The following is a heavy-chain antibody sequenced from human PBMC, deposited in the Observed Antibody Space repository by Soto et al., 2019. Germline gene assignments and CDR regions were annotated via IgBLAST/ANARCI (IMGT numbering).Heavy chain of an antibody. Sequence: ETLSLTCTVSGGSISSYYWSWIRQPAGKGLEWIGRIYTSGSTNYNPSLKSRVTMSVDTSKNQFSLKLSSVTAADTAVYYCARGGLLAAADLWYYYGMDVWGQGTTVTVSS. V-gene: IGHV4-4*07. J-gene: IGHJ6*02. CDR1: GGSISSYY. CDR3: ARGGLLAAADLWYYYGMDV. D-gene: IGHD6-13*01. CDR2: IYTSGST.